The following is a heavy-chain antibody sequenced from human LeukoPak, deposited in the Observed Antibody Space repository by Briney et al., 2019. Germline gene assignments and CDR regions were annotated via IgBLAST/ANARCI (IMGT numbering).Heavy chain of an antibody. V-gene: IGHV4-61*02. CDR3: ARAYCGGACRGYYYSYYMDV. J-gene: IGHJ6*03. Sequence: SETLSLTCTVSHDSISSGSYYWNWIRQPPGKGLEWIWRIYTNGSPNYNPSLKSPITISVDTSKNQFSLRLSSVTAADTAVYYCARAYCGGACRGYYYSYYMDVWGKGTTVTISS. D-gene: IGHD2-21*02. CDR2: IYTNGSP. CDR1: HDSISSGSYY.